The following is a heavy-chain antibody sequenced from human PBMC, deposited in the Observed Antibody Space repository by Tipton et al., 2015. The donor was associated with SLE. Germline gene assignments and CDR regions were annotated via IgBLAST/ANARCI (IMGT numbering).Heavy chain of an antibody. D-gene: IGHD1-1*01. J-gene: IGHJ4*02. CDR3: ATALSWNERFDD. V-gene: IGHV4-30-4*08. CDR1: GGSISSGDYY. CDR2: IYYSGST. Sequence: LRLSCTVSGGSISSGDYYWSWLRQPPGKTLEWIGYIYYSGSTYFNPSLKSRFIISVDTSKNQFSLKLSSVTAADTAVYYWATALSWNERFDDWGQGALVAVSS.